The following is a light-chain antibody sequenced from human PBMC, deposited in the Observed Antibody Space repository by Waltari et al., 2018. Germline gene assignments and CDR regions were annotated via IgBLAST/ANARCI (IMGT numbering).Light chain of an antibody. V-gene: IGKV1-8*01. CDR1: QGISNY. J-gene: IGKJ3*01. Sequence: AIQITQSPSSLSASTGDKVPITCRASQGISNYLNWYQQKPGKAPTLLIYDASTLQRGVPSRFSGSGSGTDFTLTISCLQSEDFATFYCQQYYGYPLTFGPGTKVDVK. CDR2: DAS. CDR3: QQYYGYPLT.